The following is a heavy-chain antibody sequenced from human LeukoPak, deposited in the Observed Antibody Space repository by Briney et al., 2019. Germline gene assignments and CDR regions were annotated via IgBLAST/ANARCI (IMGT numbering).Heavy chain of an antibody. CDR3: ARVKGVEMATIRSGFDY. D-gene: IGHD5-12*01. Sequence: PGGSLRLSCAASGFTFSSYWMSWVRQAPGKGLEWVANIKQDGSEKYYVDSVKGRSTISRDNAKNSLYLQMNSLRAEDTAVYYCARVKGVEMATIRSGFDYWGQGTLVTVSS. V-gene: IGHV3-7*01. J-gene: IGHJ4*02. CDR2: IKQDGSEK. CDR1: GFTFSSYW.